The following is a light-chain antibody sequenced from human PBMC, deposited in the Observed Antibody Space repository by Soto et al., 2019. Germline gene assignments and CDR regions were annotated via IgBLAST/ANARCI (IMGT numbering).Light chain of an antibody. Sequence: HSALTQPRSVSGSHGHSVTISCTGTSTDVGASNNVSWYQQLPGRAPKLMIYDVSERPSGVPDRFSGSKSGNTASLTISGLQADDEADYYCCSYAVTFYVFGTGTKLTVL. CDR2: DVS. CDR3: CSYAVTFYV. CDR1: STDVGASNN. V-gene: IGLV2-11*01. J-gene: IGLJ1*01.